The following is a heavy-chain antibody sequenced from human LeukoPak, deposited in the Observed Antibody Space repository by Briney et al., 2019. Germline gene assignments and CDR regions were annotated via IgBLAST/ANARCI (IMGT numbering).Heavy chain of an antibody. V-gene: IGHV3-74*01. J-gene: IGHJ4*02. Sequence: PGGSLRLSCAASGLTFSTYWMHWVRQAPGKGLVWVSRIDTDGSDTSYADSVKGRFTISRDNAKNTLYLQMNSLRAEDTAVYYCATPYYYGSGSSLYYFEFWGQGTLVTVSS. D-gene: IGHD3-10*01. CDR2: IDTDGSDT. CDR1: GLTFSTYW. CDR3: ATPYYYGSGSSLYYFEF.